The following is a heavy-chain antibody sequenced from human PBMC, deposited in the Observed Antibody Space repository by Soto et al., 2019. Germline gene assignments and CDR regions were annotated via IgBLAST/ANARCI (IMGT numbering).Heavy chain of an antibody. V-gene: IGHV3-23*01. CDR3: AASNGRWLPYCSDY. CDR2: ITDSGGST. Sequence: EVQLLESGGGLVQPGGSLRLSCTGSGLRFSSYAMTWVRQAPGKGLEWVSSITDSGGSTYYADSVKGRFTISRDNSRNTLYLQMNSLRAEDTAVFYCAASNGRWLPYCSDYWGQGALVTVSS. J-gene: IGHJ4*02. CDR1: GLRFSSYA. D-gene: IGHD3-22*01.